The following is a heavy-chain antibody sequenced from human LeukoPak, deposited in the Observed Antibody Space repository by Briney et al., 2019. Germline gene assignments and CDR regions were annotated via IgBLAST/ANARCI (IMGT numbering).Heavy chain of an antibody. CDR3: AKTQWKVGATDYFDY. Sequence: GSLRLSCAASGFAFNNYAMTWVRQAPGKGLEWVSNINDNGGQRHYADSVKGRFTISRDNSKNMMFLQMDSLRAEDTAVYYCAKTQWKVGATDYFDYWGQGILVTVSS. V-gene: IGHV3-23*01. D-gene: IGHD1-26*01. CDR2: INDNGGQR. CDR1: GFAFNNYA. J-gene: IGHJ4*02.